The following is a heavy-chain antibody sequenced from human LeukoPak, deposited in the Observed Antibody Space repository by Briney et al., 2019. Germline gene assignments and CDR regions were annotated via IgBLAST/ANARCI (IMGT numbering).Heavy chain of an antibody. Sequence: GGSLRLSCAASGFTFSTYSMNGVRQAPGKGLEWVSFISSSSSIINYVDSVRGRFTISRDNAKNSLYLQMNSLRAQDTAGYYCASDNGGSYTAIDYWGQGTLVTVSS. D-gene: IGHD1-26*01. J-gene: IGHJ4*02. V-gene: IGHV3-48*04. CDR1: GFTFSTYS. CDR3: ASDNGGSYTAIDY. CDR2: ISSSSSII.